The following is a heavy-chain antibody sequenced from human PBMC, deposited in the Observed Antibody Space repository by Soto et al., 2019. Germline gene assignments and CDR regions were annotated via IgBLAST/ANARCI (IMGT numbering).Heavy chain of an antibody. CDR1: GGSVSSGSYY. CDR3: ARSLWGGYADY. J-gene: IGHJ4*02. D-gene: IGHD5-12*01. V-gene: IGHV4-61*01. CDR2: IYYSGST. Sequence: SETLSLTCTVSGGSVSSGSYYWSWIRQPPGKGLEWIGYIYYSGSTNYNPSLKSRVTISVDTSKNQFSLKLSSVTAADTAVYYCARSLWGGYADYWGQGTLVTVSS.